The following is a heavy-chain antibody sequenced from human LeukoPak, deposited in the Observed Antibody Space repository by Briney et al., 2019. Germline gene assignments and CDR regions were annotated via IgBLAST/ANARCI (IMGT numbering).Heavy chain of an antibody. Sequence: GGSLRLSCAASGFTFSSYAMSWVRQAPGKGLEWVSTMSGSGGNTYYADSVKGRFTTSRDNSKNTLSLQMNSLRAEDTAVYYCAKGKVREFDYWGQGTLVTVSS. J-gene: IGHJ4*02. CDR1: GFTFSSYA. V-gene: IGHV3-23*01. CDR2: MSGSGGNT. CDR3: AKGKVREFDY.